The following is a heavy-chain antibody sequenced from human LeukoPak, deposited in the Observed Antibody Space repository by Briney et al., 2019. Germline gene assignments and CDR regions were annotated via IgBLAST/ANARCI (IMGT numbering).Heavy chain of an antibody. CDR2: IYTSGRT. J-gene: IGHJ4*02. V-gene: IGHV4-4*07. Sequence: PSETLSLTCTVSGGSITSYYWRWIRQPAGKGLEWIGRIYTSGRTNYNPSLKSRVTMSVDTSKNQFSLKLSSVTAADTAVYYCARDVYSRSGIFDYWRQGTLVTVSS. D-gene: IGHD6-6*01. CDR1: GGSITSYY. CDR3: ARDVYSRSGIFDY.